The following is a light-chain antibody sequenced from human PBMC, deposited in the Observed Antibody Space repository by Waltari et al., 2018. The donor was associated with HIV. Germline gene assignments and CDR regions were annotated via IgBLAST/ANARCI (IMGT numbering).Light chain of an antibody. CDR2: EGS. Sequence: QSALTQPASVSGSPGQSITISCTGTSSDVGSYNLVSWYQQHTGKAPKLMIYEGSKRPSGVSNRFSGSKSGSTASLTISGLQAEDEAGYYCCSYAGSSPVLFGGGTKLTVL. J-gene: IGLJ2*01. CDR3: CSYAGSSPVL. CDR1: SSDVGSYNL. V-gene: IGLV2-23*01.